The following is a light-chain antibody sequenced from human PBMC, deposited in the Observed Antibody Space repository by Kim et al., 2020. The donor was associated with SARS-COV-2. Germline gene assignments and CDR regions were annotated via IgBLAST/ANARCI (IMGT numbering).Light chain of an antibody. CDR3: SSYAGKSLV. Sequence: QSALTQPPSASGTLGQSVTISCTGTSSDVGGYNFVSWYQKHPGKAPKVVIYEVTKRPAGDPDRFSGSKSDNTASLTVSGLQAEEEADYHCSSYAGKSLVFGGGAQLTV. CDR1: SSDVGGYNF. J-gene: IGLJ2*01. CDR2: EVT. V-gene: IGLV2-8*01.